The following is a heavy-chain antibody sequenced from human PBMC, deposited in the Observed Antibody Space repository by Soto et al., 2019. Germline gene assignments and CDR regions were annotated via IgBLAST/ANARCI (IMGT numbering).Heavy chain of an antibody. Sequence: GGSLRLSCAASGFTFSSYTMSWVRQAPGKGLEWISAVSGSGSSTYYADSVKGRFTISRDNSKDTLYLQMNNLRAEDTAVYYCAKPPDYNWNDYWGQGTLVTVTS. CDR2: VSGSGSST. CDR1: GFTFSSYT. D-gene: IGHD1-20*01. V-gene: IGHV3-23*01. J-gene: IGHJ4*02. CDR3: AKPPDYNWNDY.